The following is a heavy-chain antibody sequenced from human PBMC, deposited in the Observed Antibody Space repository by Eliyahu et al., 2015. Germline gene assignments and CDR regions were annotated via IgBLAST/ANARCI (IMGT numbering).Heavy chain of an antibody. CDR1: GFTFXRXG. CDR3: ASLGLGDCSGSGCPHIS. V-gene: IGHV3-74*01. Sequence: EVQLVESGGGLVQPGGSLRLSCAASGFTFXRXGMHWVRQAPGKGLVWVSRINPDRTITTYADSVKGRFTISRDNAKNTLYLQMNSLRAEDTALYYCASLGLGDCSGSGCPHISWGQGTLVTVSS. J-gene: IGHJ4*02. D-gene: IGHD2-2*01. CDR2: INPDRTIT.